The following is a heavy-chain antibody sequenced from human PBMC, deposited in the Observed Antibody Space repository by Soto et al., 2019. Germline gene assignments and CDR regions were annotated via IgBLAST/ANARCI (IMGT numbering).Heavy chain of an antibody. V-gene: IGHV2-5*01. CDR1: GFSLSTSGVG. D-gene: IGHD2-2*01. CDR2: LYWNDDK. J-gene: IGHJ5*02. Sequence: SGPTLVNPTQTLTLTCTFSGFSLSTSGVGVGWIRQPPGKALEWLALLYWNDDKRYSPSLKSRLTITKDTSKNQVVLTMTNMDPVDTATYYCAHSPRGSVEYCSSTSCLNWFDPWGQGTLVTVPQ. CDR3: AHSPRGSVEYCSSTSCLNWFDP.